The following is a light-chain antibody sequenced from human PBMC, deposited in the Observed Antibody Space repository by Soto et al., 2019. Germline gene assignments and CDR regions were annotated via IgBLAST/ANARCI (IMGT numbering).Light chain of an antibody. CDR3: SSYAGSNNLNV. J-gene: IGLJ2*01. Sequence: QSALTQPPSASGSPGQSVTISCTGTSSDVGGYKYVSWYQQHPGKAPKLMIYEVSQRPSGVPDRFSGSKSGNTVSLTVSGLQAEDEADYYCSSYAGSNNLNVFGGGTKLTVL. V-gene: IGLV2-8*01. CDR1: SSDVGGYKY. CDR2: EVS.